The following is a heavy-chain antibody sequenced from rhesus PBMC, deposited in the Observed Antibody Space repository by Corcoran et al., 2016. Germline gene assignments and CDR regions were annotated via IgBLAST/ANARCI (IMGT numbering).Heavy chain of an antibody. CDR3: ASRGSYLGGWRYYFDY. CDR1: GGSISGYY. J-gene: IGHJ4*01. V-gene: IGHV4-165*02. Sequence: QVQLQESGPGLVKPSETLSLTCAVSGGSISGYYWNWIRQPPGKGLGWSGYICGSSGRPAHHPSLKRRVTISTDTSKNPFSLKLSSVTAADTAVYYCASRGSYLGGWRYYFDYWGQGVLVTVSS. D-gene: IGHD1-44*02. CDR2: ICGSSGRP.